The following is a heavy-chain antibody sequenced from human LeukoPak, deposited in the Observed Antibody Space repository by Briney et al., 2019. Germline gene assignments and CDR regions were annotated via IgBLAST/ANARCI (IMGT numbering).Heavy chain of an antibody. CDR2: ISYIGST. D-gene: IGHD4-17*01. J-gene: IGHJ3*02. CDR3: ARDLVTVTKGFDI. Sequence: PSETLSLTCTVSGDSISSHYWSWIRRPPGKGLEWIGYISYIGSTNYNPSLKSRVAISIDTSKNQFSLKLSSVTAADTAVYYCARDLVTVTKGFDIWGQGTMVSVSS. CDR1: GDSISSHY. V-gene: IGHV4-59*11.